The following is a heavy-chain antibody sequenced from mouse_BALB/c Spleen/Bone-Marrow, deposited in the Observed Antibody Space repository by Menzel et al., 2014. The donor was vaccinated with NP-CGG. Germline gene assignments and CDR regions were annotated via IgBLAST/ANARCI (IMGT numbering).Heavy chain of an antibody. CDR3: ARTWEFAY. Sequence: VKLMESGAELARPGASVKLSCKASGYTYTSYWMQWVKRRPGQGLEWIGAIYPGDGDTRYTQKFKGKATLTADKSSSTAYMQLSSLASEDSAVYYCARTWEFAYWGQGTLVTVSA. J-gene: IGHJ3*01. V-gene: IGHV1-87*01. D-gene: IGHD4-1*01. CDR1: GYTYTSYW. CDR2: IYPGDGDT.